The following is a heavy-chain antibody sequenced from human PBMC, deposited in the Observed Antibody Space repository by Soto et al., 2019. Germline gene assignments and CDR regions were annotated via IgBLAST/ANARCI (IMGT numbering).Heavy chain of an antibody. V-gene: IGHV1-69*02. CDR3: ALHDSSGWDIDY. CDR1: GGTFSSYT. CDR2: IIPILGIA. J-gene: IGHJ4*02. D-gene: IGHD6-19*01. Sequence: GASVKVSCKASGGTFSSYTISWVRQAPGQGLEWMGRIIPILGIANYAQKFQGRVTITADKSTSTAYMELSSLRSEDTAVYYCALHDSSGWDIDYWGQGTLVTVSS.